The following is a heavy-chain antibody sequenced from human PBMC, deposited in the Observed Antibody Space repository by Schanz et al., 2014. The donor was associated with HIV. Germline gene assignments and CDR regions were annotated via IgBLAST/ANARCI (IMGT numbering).Heavy chain of an antibody. CDR2: IWNDGSNK. J-gene: IGHJ4*01. CDR1: GFTFNNYG. Sequence: QVQLAESGGGVVRPGRSLRLSCAASGFTFNNYGMQWVRQAPGKGLEWLAAIWNDGSNKFYADSLRGRVTISRDNSKNTLYLQMNSLRVEDTAVYYCVRDAAGRFSXXXPGYWGQGTLVIVSS. V-gene: IGHV3-33*08. CDR3: VRDAAGRFSXXXPGY. D-gene: IGHD3-10*01.